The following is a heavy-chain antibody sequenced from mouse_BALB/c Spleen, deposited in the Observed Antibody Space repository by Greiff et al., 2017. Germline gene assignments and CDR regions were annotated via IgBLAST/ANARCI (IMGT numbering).Heavy chain of an antibody. V-gene: IGHV2-9*02. CDR3: AREFHYAMDY. CDR1: GFSLTSYG. Sequence: VKLVESGPGLVAPSQSLSITCTVSGFSLTSYGVHWVRQPPGKGLEWLGVIWAGGSTNYNSALMSRLSISKDNSKSQVFLKMNSLQTDDTAMYYCAREFHYAMDYWGQGTSVTVSS. J-gene: IGHJ4*01. CDR2: IWAGGST.